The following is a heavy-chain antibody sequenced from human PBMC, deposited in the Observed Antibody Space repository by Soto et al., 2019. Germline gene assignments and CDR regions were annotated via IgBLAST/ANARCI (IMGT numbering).Heavy chain of an antibody. CDR2: IYWDDDK. CDR1: GFSLSTSGVA. Sequence: SGPTLVNPTQTLTLTCTFSGFSLSTSGVAVGWIRQPPGKALEWLALIYWDDDKRYSPSLKSRLTITKDTSKNQVVLTMTNMDPVDTATYYCAHRIVHYYGSGSYPKYYFDYWGQGTLVTVSS. CDR3: AHRIVHYYGSGSYPKYYFDY. D-gene: IGHD3-10*01. J-gene: IGHJ4*02. V-gene: IGHV2-5*02.